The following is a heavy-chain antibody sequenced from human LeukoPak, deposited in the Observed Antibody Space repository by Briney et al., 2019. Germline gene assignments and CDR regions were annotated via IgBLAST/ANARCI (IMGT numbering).Heavy chain of an antibody. CDR2: ISSSSSYI. Sequence: GGSLRLSCAASGFTFSSYSMNWVRQAPGKGLEWVSSISSSSSYIYYADSVKGRFIISRDNAKSSLYLQMNSLRAEDTAVYCCARDRTTIWFGELLPYFDYWGQGTLVTVSS. D-gene: IGHD3-10*01. CDR1: GFTFSSYS. J-gene: IGHJ4*02. V-gene: IGHV3-21*01. CDR3: ARDRTTIWFGELLPYFDY.